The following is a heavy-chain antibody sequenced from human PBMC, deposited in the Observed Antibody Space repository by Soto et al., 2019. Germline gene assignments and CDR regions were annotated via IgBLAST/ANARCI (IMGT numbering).Heavy chain of an antibody. CDR1: GFNFRTYW. D-gene: IGHD3-22*01. J-gene: IGHJ4*02. CDR3: VRDHYFQSSGYSDYFDY. V-gene: IGHV3-74*01. Sequence: GGSLRLSCAASGFNFRTYWMHWVRQAPGKGLLWVSRINSYGGTTTYADSVKGRFTISRDNAKNTLYLQMNSLRADDTAMYFCVRDHYFQSSGYSDYFDYWGQGTLVTVSS. CDR2: INSYGGTT.